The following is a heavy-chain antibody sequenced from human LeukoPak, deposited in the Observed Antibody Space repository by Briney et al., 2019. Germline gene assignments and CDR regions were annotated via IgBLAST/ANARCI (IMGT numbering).Heavy chain of an antibody. D-gene: IGHD3-16*01. CDR2: IRYDGTNK. V-gene: IGHV3-30*02. CDR1: GFTFSTYG. CDR3: ARVQGGPYNWFDP. J-gene: IGHJ5*02. Sequence: GGSLRLSCAASGFTFSTYGMHWVRQAPGKGLEWVAFIRYDGTNKYYADSVKGRFTISRDNAKNSLYLQMNSLRAEDTAVYYCARVQGGPYNWFDPWGQGTLVTVSS.